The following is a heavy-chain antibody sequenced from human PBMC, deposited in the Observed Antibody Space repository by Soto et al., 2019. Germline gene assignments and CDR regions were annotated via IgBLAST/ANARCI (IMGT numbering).Heavy chain of an antibody. Sequence: SVKVSCKASGYTFTTYGISWVRQAPGQGLEWMGWISVYNGNTNYAERLQGRVTMTTDTSTSTVYMELWRLRSDDTAMYYCARSYSYGSYWYFDLWGRGTLVTVSS. V-gene: IGHV1-18*04. CDR2: ISVYNGNT. J-gene: IGHJ2*01. CDR3: ARSYSYGSYWYFDL. D-gene: IGHD5-18*01. CDR1: GYTFTTYG.